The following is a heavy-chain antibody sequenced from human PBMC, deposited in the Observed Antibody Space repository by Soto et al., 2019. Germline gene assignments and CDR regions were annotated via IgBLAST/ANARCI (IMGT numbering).Heavy chain of an antibody. V-gene: IGHV1-24*01. J-gene: IGHJ4*02. CDR3: ATLPRTIERTPAAIWSFDS. Sequence: ASVKISCKVSGYSLSDLSIHWVRQAPGKGLEWMGGLDAEDGETIYAQKLQGRGTMTDDTSTDTAYMELSSLTSEDTAMYYCATLPRTIERTPAAIWSFDSWGQGTLVTVSS. CDR2: LDAEDGET. D-gene: IGHD2-2*01. CDR1: GYSLSDLS.